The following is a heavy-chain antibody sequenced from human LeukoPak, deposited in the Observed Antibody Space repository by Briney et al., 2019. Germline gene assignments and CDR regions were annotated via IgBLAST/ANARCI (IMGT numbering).Heavy chain of an antibody. CDR3: AELGITMIGGV. CDR2: IRYAGSII. CDR1: GFTFSNYG. D-gene: IGHD3-10*02. Sequence: GGSLRLSCAASGFTFSNYGMHWVRQAPGKGLEWVAFIRYAGSIIYYADSVKGRFTISRDNAKNSLYLQMNSLRAEDTAVYYCAELGITMIGGVWGKGTTVTISS. V-gene: IGHV3-30*02. J-gene: IGHJ6*04.